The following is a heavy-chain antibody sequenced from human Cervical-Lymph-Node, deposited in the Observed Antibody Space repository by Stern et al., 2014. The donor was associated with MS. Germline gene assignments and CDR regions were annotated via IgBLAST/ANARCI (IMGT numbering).Heavy chain of an antibody. J-gene: IGHJ4*01. Sequence: QITLKESGPTLVKPTQTLTLTCTFSGFSLSTSGVGVGWIRQPPGKALEWLAIIYWDDDKRFSPSLKSRFTITKDTSKNQVVLTMTNMDPLDTATYYCAREWLSFRSFAYWGLGTLVTVSS. V-gene: IGHV2-5*02. CDR3: AREWLSFRSFAY. CDR1: GFSLSTSGVG. D-gene: IGHD3-3*01. CDR2: IYWDDDK.